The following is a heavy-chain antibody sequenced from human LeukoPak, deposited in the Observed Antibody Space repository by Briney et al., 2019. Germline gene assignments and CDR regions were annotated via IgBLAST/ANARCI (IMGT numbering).Heavy chain of an antibody. J-gene: IGHJ6*03. CDR3: ARESVVTPGTYYYRDV. CDR1: GYTFTSYY. D-gene: IGHD4-23*01. CDR2: INPSGGST. V-gene: IGHV1-46*01. Sequence: ASVKVSCKASGYTFTSYYMHWVRQAPGQGLEWMGIINPSGGSTSYAQKFQGRVTMTRDMSTSTVYMELSSLRSEDTAVYYCARESVVTPGTYYYRDVWGKGTTVTISS.